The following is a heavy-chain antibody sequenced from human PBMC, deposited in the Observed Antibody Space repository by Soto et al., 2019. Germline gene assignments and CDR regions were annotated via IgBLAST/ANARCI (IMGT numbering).Heavy chain of an antibody. D-gene: IGHD4-4*01. Sequence: QVQLVESGGGVVQPGRSLRLSCAASGFTFSSYAMHWVRQAPGKGLEWVAVISYDGSNKYYADSVKGRFTISRDNSKNTLYLQMNSRRLADTAVYYCARPLWRDDYNWGYFDLWGRGTLVTFSS. CDR1: GFTFSSYA. CDR3: ARPLWRDDYNWGYFDL. CDR2: ISYDGSNK. V-gene: IGHV3-30-3*01. J-gene: IGHJ2*01.